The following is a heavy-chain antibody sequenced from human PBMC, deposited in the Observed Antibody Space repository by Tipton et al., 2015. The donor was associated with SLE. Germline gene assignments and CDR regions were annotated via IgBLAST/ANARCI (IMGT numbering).Heavy chain of an antibody. V-gene: IGHV4-39*07. CDR3: ASMIVVIPVEARRDGMDV. CDR2: IYYSGST. CDR1: GFTFSSYA. J-gene: IGHJ6*02. D-gene: IGHD2-2*01. Sequence: LRLSCAASGFTFSSYAMHWVRQAPGKGLEWIGSIYYSGSTYYNPSLKSRVTISVDTSKNQFSLKLSSVTAADTAVYYCASMIVVIPVEARRDGMDVWGQGTTVTVSS.